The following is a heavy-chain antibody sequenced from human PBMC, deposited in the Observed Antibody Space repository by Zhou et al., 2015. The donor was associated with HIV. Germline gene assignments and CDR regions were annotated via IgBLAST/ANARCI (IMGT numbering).Heavy chain of an antibody. CDR3: ATEVLRFLEWLPYFDY. D-gene: IGHD3-3*01. CDR2: IIPILGIA. V-gene: IGHV1-69*02. CDR1: GGTFSSYT. J-gene: IGHJ4*02. Sequence: QVQLVQSGAEVKKPGSSVKVSCKASGGTFSSYTISWVRQAPGQGLEWMGRIIPILGIANYAQKFQGRVTITADKSTSTAYMELSSLRSEDTAVYYCATEVLRFLEWLPYFDYWGQGTLVTVSS.